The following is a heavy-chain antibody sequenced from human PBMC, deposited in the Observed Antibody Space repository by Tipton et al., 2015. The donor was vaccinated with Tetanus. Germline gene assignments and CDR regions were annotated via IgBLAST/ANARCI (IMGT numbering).Heavy chain of an antibody. D-gene: IGHD1-26*01. Sequence: SLRLSCAASGFPLSAYVMAWVRQAPGKGLEGVAHVNKDGSEKYHVASVTGRFTISRDNAKNSVFLQMNSLRVEDTAVYFCAGDDGGDYLTSVYVWGQGTTVTVSS. CDR1: GFPLSAYV. CDR2: VNKDGSEK. CDR3: AGDDGGDYLTSVYV. V-gene: IGHV3-7*01. J-gene: IGHJ6*02.